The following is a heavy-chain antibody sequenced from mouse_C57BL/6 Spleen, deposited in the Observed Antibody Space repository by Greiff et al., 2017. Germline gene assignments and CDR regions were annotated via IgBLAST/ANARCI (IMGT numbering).Heavy chain of an antibody. CDR3: ARGDSCGCSLGFAY. Sequence: QVQLQQPGAELVRPGSSVKLSCTASGYTFTGDWMHWVKQRPIQGLEWIGNIDPSDGETDYNQKFKGKATLTVDKSSSTAYMQLSSLTSEDSADYYCARGDSCGCSLGFAYWGQGTTLTVSS. V-gene: IGHV1-52*01. CDR1: GYTFTGDW. D-gene: IGHD1-1*01. CDR2: IDPSDGET. J-gene: IGHJ2*01.